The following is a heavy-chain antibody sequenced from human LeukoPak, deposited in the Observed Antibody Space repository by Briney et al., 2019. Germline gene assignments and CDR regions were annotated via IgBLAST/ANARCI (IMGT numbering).Heavy chain of an antibody. CDR3: ARERDGSGNFHFDQ. V-gene: IGHV3-21*01. J-gene: IGHJ4*02. Sequence: PGGSLRLSREASGDPLRSSSMKWVRQAPGKGREWGSSISNSSSNISYADSVKGRFTISRDDAKNSLYLQMHSLRAEDTAVYYCARERDGSGNFHFDQWGQGTLVTVSS. CDR2: ISNSSSNI. D-gene: IGHD3-10*01. CDR1: GDPLRSSS.